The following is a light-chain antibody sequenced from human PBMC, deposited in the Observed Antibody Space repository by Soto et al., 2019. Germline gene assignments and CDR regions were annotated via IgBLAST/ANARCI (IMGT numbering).Light chain of an antibody. CDR1: QSVSSN. CDR2: GAS. J-gene: IGKJ1*01. Sequence: EIVMTECPATLSVSPGERATLSCRASQSVSSNLAWYQQKPGQAPRLLIYGASARATGIPARFSGSWSETEFTLTISSLLSEDFAVYYCQQYNNWPRTFGQGTKVDXK. V-gene: IGKV3-15*01. CDR3: QQYNNWPRT.